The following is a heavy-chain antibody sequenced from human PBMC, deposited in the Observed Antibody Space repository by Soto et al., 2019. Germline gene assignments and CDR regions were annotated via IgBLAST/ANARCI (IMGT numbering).Heavy chain of an antibody. CDR2: IFPSDSDT. Sequence: GESLKISCRTPGYRFTSYWIAWVRQMPGKGLEWMGIIFPSDSDTRYSPSFQGQVTISADRSTSTVFLQWASLKASDTAVYFCARKDKSGYFNWFDPWGPGTLVTVSS. V-gene: IGHV5-51*01. D-gene: IGHD3-22*01. CDR1: GYRFTSYW. J-gene: IGHJ5*02. CDR3: ARKDKSGYFNWFDP.